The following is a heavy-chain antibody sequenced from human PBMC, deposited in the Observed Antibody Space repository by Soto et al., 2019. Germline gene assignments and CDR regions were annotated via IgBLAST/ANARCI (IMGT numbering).Heavy chain of an antibody. CDR2: IYYSSST. D-gene: IGHD3-3*01. CDR1: GGSFSSGGYY. Sequence: AAETLSLSCTVSGGSFSSGGYYWSWMRPDPGQRVEWIEYIYYSSSTYYNPSLRGRVTISLDTSKNKVSLKLSSVTAADTAVYYCVKDRGGVNYDFCSSLDFWGQGTPVTVSS. J-gene: IGHJ4*02. V-gene: IGHV4-31*03. CDR3: VKDRGGVNYDFCSSLDF.